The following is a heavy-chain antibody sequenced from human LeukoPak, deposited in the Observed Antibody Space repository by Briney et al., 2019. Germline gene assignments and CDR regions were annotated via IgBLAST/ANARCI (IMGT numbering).Heavy chain of an antibody. J-gene: IGHJ4*02. D-gene: IGHD4-17*01. CDR3: AKDHGDYSFDY. Sequence: GGSLRLSCAASGFTFSSYALSWVRQAPGKGLEWVSALSGNGAKTYYADSVKGRFTVYRDNSKNTLYLQMNSLRVDDTAICYCAKDHGDYSFDYWGQGTLVTVSS. CDR1: GFTFSSYA. V-gene: IGHV3-23*01. CDR2: LSGNGAKT.